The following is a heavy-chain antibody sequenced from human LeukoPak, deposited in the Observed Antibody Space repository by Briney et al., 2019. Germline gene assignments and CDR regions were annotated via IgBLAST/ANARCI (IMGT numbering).Heavy chain of an antibody. Sequence: GGSLRLSCAASGFTFSSYTMNWVRQAPGKGLEWVSSISSSGSYIYYADSVKGRFTISRDNSKNTLYLQMNSLRPEDTAVYYCAKGGGYELNNYFTHWGQGTLVTVSS. CDR3: AKGGGYELNNYFTH. V-gene: IGHV3-21*01. D-gene: IGHD6-19*01. CDR2: ISSSGSYI. CDR1: GFTFSSYT. J-gene: IGHJ4*02.